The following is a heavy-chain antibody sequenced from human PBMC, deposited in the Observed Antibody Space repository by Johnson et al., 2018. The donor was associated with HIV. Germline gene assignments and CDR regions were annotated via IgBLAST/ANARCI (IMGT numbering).Heavy chain of an antibody. J-gene: IGHJ3*02. Sequence: VQLVESGGGVVQPGRYLRLSCAASGFTFSSYAMHWVRQAPGKGLEWVAVISYDGSNKYYADSVKGRFTISRDNAKNSLYLQMNSLRAEDTAVYYCAREGMAVAGAFDIWGQGTMVTVSS. D-gene: IGHD6-19*01. V-gene: IGHV3-30-3*01. CDR3: AREGMAVAGAFDI. CDR1: GFTFSSYA. CDR2: ISYDGSNK.